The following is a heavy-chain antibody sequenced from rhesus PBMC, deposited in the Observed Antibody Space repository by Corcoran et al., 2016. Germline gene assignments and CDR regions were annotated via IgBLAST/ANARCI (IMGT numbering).Heavy chain of an antibody. Sequence: DVQLVESGGGLVKPGGSLRLSCVASGFTFSSYEMHWVRQAPGKGLEWVSVISESGGTIYYADSVKGRFTISRDNAKNSLFLQMNSLRAEDTAVYYCTRDWNAAGVPRFDYWGQGVLVTVSS. V-gene: IGHV3-100*02. CDR2: ISESGGTI. J-gene: IGHJ4*01. CDR1: GFTFSSYE. D-gene: IGHD6-13*01. CDR3: TRDWNAAGVPRFDY.